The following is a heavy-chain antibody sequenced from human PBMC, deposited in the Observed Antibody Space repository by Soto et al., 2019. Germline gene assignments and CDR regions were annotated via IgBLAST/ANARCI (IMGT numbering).Heavy chain of an antibody. CDR1: GFTFSSYG. J-gene: IGHJ4*02. Sequence: QVQLVESGGGVVQPGRSLRLSCAASGFTFSSYGMHWVRQAPGKGLEWVAVISYDGSNKYYADSVKGRFTISRDNSKNTLYLQMNSLRAEDTAVYYCAKTVGREVALPFDYWGQGTLVTVSS. D-gene: IGHD1-26*01. CDR3: AKTVGREVALPFDY. CDR2: ISYDGSNK. V-gene: IGHV3-30*18.